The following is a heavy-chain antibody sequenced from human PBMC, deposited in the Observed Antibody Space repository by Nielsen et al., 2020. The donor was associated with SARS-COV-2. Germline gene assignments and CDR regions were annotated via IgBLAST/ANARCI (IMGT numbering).Heavy chain of an antibody. D-gene: IGHD1-14*01. CDR1: GFTFRSYA. Sequence: GESLKISCAASGFTFRSYAMHWVRQAPGKGLERVSTFSDNDSPTYHADSVKGRFTISRDNSNSTLFLQMNSLRIEDTALYYCAKGSDFTGFDSWGRGTLVTVSS. V-gene: IGHV3-23*01. J-gene: IGHJ4*02. CDR3: AKGSDFTGFDS. CDR2: FSDNDSPT.